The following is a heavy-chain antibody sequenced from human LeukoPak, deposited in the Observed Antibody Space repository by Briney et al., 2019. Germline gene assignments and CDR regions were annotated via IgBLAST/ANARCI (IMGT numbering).Heavy chain of an antibody. CDR2: ISRSNGFS. V-gene: IGHV3-11*05. D-gene: IGHD3-16*01. Sequence: GGSLRLSCAASGFTFSDYYMTWIRRAPGKGLEWVSYISRSNGFSKYADTVRGRFTISRDNAKNSLYLQMNTLRVDDTAVYYCARGSPPGDWGQGTLVTVSS. CDR1: GFTFSDYY. J-gene: IGHJ4*02. CDR3: ARGSPPGD.